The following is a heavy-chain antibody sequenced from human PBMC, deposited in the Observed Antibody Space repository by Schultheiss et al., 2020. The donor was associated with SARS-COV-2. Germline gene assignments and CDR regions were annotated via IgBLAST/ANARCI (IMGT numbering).Heavy chain of an antibody. Sequence: SETLSLTCAVYGGSFSGYYWSWIRQPPGKGLEWIGEIYHSGSTNYNPSLKSRVTISVDKSKNQFSLKLSSVTAADTAVYYCARDRFLVDYGDHYYYYGMDGWGQGATVTVSS. CDR3: ARDRFLVDYGDHYYYYGMDG. V-gene: IGHV4-34*01. CDR2: IYHSGST. CDR1: GGSFSGYY. J-gene: IGHJ6*02. D-gene: IGHD4-17*01.